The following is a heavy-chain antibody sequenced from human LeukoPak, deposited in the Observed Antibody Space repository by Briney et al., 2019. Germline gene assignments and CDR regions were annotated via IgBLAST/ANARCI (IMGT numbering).Heavy chain of an antibody. D-gene: IGHD3-3*01. CDR1: GFTFSSYG. CDR2: IRYDGSNK. V-gene: IGHV3-30*02. CDR3: AKTLEWLDWFDP. J-gene: IGHJ5*02. Sequence: GGSLRLSCAASGFTFSSYGMHWVRQAPGKGLEWVAFIRYDGSNKYYADSVKGRFTISRDNSKNTLYLQMNSLRAEDTAVYYCAKTLEWLDWFDPWGQGTLVTVSS.